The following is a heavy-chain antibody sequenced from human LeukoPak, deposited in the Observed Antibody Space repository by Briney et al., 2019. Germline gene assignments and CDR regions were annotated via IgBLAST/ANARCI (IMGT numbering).Heavy chain of an antibody. J-gene: IGHJ4*02. CDR3: ARDLILPYSGFTPSLDY. D-gene: IGHD5-12*01. CDR1: GFTFSSYA. Sequence: GRSLRLSCAASGFTFSSYAMHWVRQAPGKGLEWVAVISYDGSNKYYADSVKGRFTISRDNSKNTLYLQMNSLRAEDTAVYYCARDLILPYSGFTPSLDYWGQGTLVTVSS. CDR2: ISYDGSNK. V-gene: IGHV3-30-3*01.